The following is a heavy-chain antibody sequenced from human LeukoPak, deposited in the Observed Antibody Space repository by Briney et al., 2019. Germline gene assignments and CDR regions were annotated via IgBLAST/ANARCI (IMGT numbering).Heavy chain of an antibody. CDR3: AKEQRPDSFSDFDY. D-gene: IGHD2/OR15-2a*01. J-gene: IGHJ4*02. Sequence: GGSLRLSCAASGFNSRDYGIHWVRQAPGKGLEWLSVTSGNGRFTDYADSVKGRFTISRDNSKNSLFLQIHSVRTEDTAFYYCAKEQRPDSFSDFDYWGQGTLVTVSS. V-gene: IGHV3-43*02. CDR1: GFNSRDYG. CDR2: TSGNGRFT.